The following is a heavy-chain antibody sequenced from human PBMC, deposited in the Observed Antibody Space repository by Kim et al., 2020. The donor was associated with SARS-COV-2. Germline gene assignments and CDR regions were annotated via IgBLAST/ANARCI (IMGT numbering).Heavy chain of an antibody. CDR1: GFTFSNYA. V-gene: IGHV3-64D*09. CDR2: IMSSGSTT. D-gene: IGHD6-19*01. CDR3: VKAHGSGWYARNDF. J-gene: IGHJ4*02. Sequence: GGSLRLSCSASGFTFSNYAMHWARQAPGKGLEYASSIMSSGSTTYYSDSVKGRFTISRDNSKNTLYLQMSSLRPEDTAVYYCVKAHGSGWYARNDFWGQG.